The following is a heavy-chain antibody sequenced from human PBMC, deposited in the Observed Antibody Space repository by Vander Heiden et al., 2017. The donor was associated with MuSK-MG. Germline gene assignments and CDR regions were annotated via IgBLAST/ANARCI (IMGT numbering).Heavy chain of an antibody. CDR3: ARAGRTSRAGYYYMDV. Sequence: QVQLQESGPGLVKPSQTLSLTCTVSGGPISSGNYYWSWIRQHPGKGLEWIGYIYYSGSTYYNPSLKSRVTISVDTSKNQFSLKLSSVTAADTAVYYCARAGRTSRAGYYYMDVWGKGTTVTVSS. CDR1: GGPISSGNYY. D-gene: IGHD2-2*01. CDR2: IYYSGST. V-gene: IGHV4-31*03. J-gene: IGHJ6*03.